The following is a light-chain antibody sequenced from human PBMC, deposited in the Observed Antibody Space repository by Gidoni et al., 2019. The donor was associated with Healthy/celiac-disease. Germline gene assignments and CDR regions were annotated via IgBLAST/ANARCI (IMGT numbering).Light chain of an antibody. CDR1: KLGDKY. V-gene: IGLV3-1*01. J-gene: IGLJ2*01. Sequence: SYELTQPPSVSVSPGQTASITCSGDKLGDKYACWYQQKPGQSPVLVIYQDSKRPSGLPERFSGSNSGNTATLTISWTQAMDEADYYCQAWDSSTEVFGGGTKLTVL. CDR2: QDS. CDR3: QAWDSSTEV.